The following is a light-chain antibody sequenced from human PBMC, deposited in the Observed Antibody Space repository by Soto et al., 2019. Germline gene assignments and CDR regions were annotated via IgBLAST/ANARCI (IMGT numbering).Light chain of an antibody. CDR3: QQYASSPLT. V-gene: IGKV3-20*01. CDR1: QSVGNNY. J-gene: IGKJ2*01. CDR2: GAS. Sequence: EIVLTQSPGTVSLSPGERATLSCRASQSVGNNYLAWYQKQRGQAPRLLISGASRRATGVLDRFSCSGTGTDFSLTISRLEPEDSAVYYCQQYASSPLTFGQGTKLEIK.